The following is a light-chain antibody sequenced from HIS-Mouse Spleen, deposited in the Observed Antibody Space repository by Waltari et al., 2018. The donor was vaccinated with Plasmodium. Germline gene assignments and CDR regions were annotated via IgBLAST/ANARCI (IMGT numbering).Light chain of an antibody. CDR3: QAWDSSTVV. CDR1: KLGDKS. V-gene: IGLV3-1*01. CDR2: QDS. J-gene: IGLJ2*01. Sequence: SYELTQPPSVSVSPGQTASITCPGDKLGDKSACWYQQKPGQSPVLVIDQDSKRPSGIPERFSGSNSGNTATLTISGTQAMDEADYYCQAWDSSTVVFGGGTKLTVL.